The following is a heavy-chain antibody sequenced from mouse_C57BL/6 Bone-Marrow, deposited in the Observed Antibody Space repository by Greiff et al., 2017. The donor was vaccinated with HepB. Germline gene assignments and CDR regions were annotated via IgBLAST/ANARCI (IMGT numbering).Heavy chain of an antibody. J-gene: IGHJ3*01. D-gene: IGHD2-3*01. CDR1: GFTFSDYY. CDR3: ARHEGDGGGFAY. Sequence: EVKLVESGGGLVQPGGSLKLSCAASGFTFSDYYMYWVRQTPEKRLEWVAYISNGGGSTYYPDTVKGRFTISRDNAKNTLYLQMSRLKSEDTAMYYCARHEGDGGGFAYWGQGTLVTVSA. CDR2: ISNGGGST. V-gene: IGHV5-12*01.